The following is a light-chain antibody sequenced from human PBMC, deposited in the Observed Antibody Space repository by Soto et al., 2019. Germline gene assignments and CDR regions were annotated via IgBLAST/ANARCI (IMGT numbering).Light chain of an antibody. CDR1: QSVTSSY. V-gene: IGKV3D-20*02. CDR2: GAS. Sequence: LTQSPGTLSLSPGERATLSCGASQSVTSSYLACYQQKTGHAPRLLIYGASTRATGIPARFSGSGSGTEFTLTISSLQSEDFAVYYCQQRSNWLFGPGTKVDIK. J-gene: IGKJ3*01. CDR3: QQRSNWL.